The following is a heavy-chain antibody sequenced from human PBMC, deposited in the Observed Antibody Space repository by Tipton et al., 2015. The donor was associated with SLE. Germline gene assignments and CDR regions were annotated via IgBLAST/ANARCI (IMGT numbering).Heavy chain of an antibody. J-gene: IGHJ3*02. V-gene: IGHV4-34*01. Sequence: TLSLTCAVYGGSFSGYYWSWIRQPPGKGLEWIGEINHSGSTNYNPSLKSRVTISVDTSKNKSSLKVSSVTAGDTAVYSGAREWQWLVRGAFDIWGQGTMVTVSS. CDR3: AREWQWLVRGAFDI. D-gene: IGHD6-19*01. CDR2: INHSGST. CDR1: GGSFSGYY.